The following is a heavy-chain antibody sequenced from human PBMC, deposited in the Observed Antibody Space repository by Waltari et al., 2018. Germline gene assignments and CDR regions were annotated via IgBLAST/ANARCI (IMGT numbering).Heavy chain of an antibody. Sequence: EVQLVESGGGSVQPGGSLRLSCAASGMAFSNYWMNWVRQAPGKGVEWWAKIKQDGSEKNYVDSVEGRFSISRDNAQNSLYLQMNSLRAEDTAIYYCVTGLTTVTAKDYFDHWGQGALVTVSS. CDR2: IKQDGSEK. CDR1: GMAFSNYW. D-gene: IGHD4-17*01. V-gene: IGHV3-7*01. J-gene: IGHJ4*02. CDR3: VTGLTTVTAKDYFDH.